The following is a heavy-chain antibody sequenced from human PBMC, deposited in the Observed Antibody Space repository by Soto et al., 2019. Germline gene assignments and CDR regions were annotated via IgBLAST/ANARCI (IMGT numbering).Heavy chain of an antibody. Sequence: QVQLVQSGAEVKKPGASVKVSCKASGYTFTGYYMHWVRQAPGQGLEWMGWINPNSGGTNYAQKFQGWVTMTRDTYISTAYMELSRLRSDDTAVYYCARDYYYGSGSYYSTNWFDPWGQGTLVTVSS. CDR2: INPNSGGT. CDR1: GYTFTGYY. D-gene: IGHD3-10*01. J-gene: IGHJ5*02. CDR3: ARDYYYGSGSYYSTNWFDP. V-gene: IGHV1-2*04.